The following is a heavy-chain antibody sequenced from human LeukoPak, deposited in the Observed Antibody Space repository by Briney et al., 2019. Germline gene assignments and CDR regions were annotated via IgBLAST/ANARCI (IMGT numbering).Heavy chain of an antibody. V-gene: IGHV3-30*18. CDR2: ISYDGSNK. D-gene: IGHD3-10*01. Sequence: GRSLRLSCAASGFTFSSYGMHWVRQAPGKGLEWVAVISYDGSNKYYADSVKGRFTISRDNSKNTLYLQMNSLRAEDTAVYYCAKDRRASIIGAPYFDYWGQGTLVTVSS. J-gene: IGHJ4*02. CDR3: AKDRRASIIGAPYFDY. CDR1: GFTFSSYG.